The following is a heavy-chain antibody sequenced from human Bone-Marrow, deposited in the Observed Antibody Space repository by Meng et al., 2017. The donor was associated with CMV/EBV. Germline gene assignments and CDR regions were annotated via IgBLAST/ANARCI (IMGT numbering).Heavy chain of an antibody. J-gene: IGHJ4*02. Sequence: GESLKISCAASGFTFSSYWMHWVRQAPGKGLVWVAVISYDGSNKYYADSVKGRFTISRENSKNTLYVQMNSLRAEDTAVYYCAREDSSGHGEYYFDYWGQGTLVTVSS. CDR1: GFTFSSYW. V-gene: IGHV3-30-3*01. CDR3: AREDSSGHGEYYFDY. CDR2: ISYDGSNK. D-gene: IGHD3-10*01.